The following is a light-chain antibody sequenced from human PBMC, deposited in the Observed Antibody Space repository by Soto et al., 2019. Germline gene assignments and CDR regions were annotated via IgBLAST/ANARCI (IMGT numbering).Light chain of an antibody. CDR3: QIWGTGNVV. J-gene: IGLJ2*01. Sequence: QSVLTQSPSASASLGASVKLTCTLSSGHSSYAIAWHQQQPEKGPRYLMKVNSDGSHNKGDGIPDRFSGSSSGAERYLTISSLQSEDEADYFCQIWGTGNVVFGGGTQLTVL. V-gene: IGLV4-69*01. CDR1: SGHSSYA. CDR2: VNSDGSH.